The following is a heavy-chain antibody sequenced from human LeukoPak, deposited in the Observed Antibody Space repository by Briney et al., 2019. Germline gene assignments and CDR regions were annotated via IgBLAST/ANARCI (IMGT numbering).Heavy chain of an antibody. D-gene: IGHD1-26*01. CDR1: GFTFSSYA. CDR3: ARDRAGTYYPEYFDY. J-gene: IGHJ4*02. CDR2: ITSSSTYI. Sequence: GGSLRLSCAASGFTFSSYAMSWVRQAPGKGLEWVSSITSSSTYIYYADSVKGRFTISRDNAKNSLFLQMDSLTAEDTATYYCARDRAGTYYPEYFDYWGQGTLVTVSS. V-gene: IGHV3-21*01.